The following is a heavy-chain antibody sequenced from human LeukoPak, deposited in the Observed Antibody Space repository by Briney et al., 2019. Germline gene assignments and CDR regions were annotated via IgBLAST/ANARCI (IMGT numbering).Heavy chain of an antibody. Sequence: GGSLRLSCAASGFTFSSYWMSWVRQAPGKGLEWVANIKQDGSEKYYVDSVKGRFTISRDNAKNSLYLQMNSLRAEDTAVYYCAREHHCGDYALDAFDIWGQGTMVTVSS. D-gene: IGHD4-17*01. CDR1: GFTFSSYW. CDR3: AREHHCGDYALDAFDI. J-gene: IGHJ3*02. CDR2: IKQDGSEK. V-gene: IGHV3-7*01.